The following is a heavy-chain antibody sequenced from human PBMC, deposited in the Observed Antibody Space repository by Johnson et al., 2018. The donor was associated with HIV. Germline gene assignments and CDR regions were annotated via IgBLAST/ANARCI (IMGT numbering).Heavy chain of an antibody. CDR1: GFTFSNYG. V-gene: IGHV3-30*19. Sequence: QVQLVESGGGVVQPGGSLRLSCAASGFTFSNYGMHWVRQAPGKGLEWVAVISYDGSNKAFADSLKGRFTISRDNSKTPVYLQMNSLRVEDSAVYYGSRACSDGSCYTTRWAFDIWGQGTLVTVSS. CDR2: ISYDGSNK. D-gene: IGHD2-15*01. J-gene: IGHJ3*02. CDR3: SRACSDGSCYTTRWAFDI.